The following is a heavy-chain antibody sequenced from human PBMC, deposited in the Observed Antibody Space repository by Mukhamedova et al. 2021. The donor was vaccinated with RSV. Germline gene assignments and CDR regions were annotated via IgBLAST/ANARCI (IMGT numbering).Heavy chain of an antibody. CDR3: AKSVRIGASGYFDY. J-gene: IGHJ4*02. V-gene: IGHV3-23*05. D-gene: IGHD6-13*01. Sequence: TYYPESVKGRFTISRDNSKNTLYLQMNSLRAEDTAVYYCAKSVRIGASGYFDYWGQGTLVTGSS. CDR2: T.